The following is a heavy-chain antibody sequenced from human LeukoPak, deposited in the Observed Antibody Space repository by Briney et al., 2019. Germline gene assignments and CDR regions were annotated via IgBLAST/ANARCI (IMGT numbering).Heavy chain of an antibody. CDR1: GFTFNTYN. CDR3: ASGRYCSSSTCYTGEYFPE. V-gene: IGHV3-21*01. D-gene: IGHD2-2*02. CDR2: ITSSGSSI. J-gene: IGHJ1*01. Sequence: GGSLRLSCTASGFTFNTYNMNWVRQAPGKGLEWVSSITSSGSSIYYADSVKGRFTISRDNAKNSLYLQMNSLRAEDTAVYYCASGRYCSSSTCYTGEYFPEWGQGTLVTVSS.